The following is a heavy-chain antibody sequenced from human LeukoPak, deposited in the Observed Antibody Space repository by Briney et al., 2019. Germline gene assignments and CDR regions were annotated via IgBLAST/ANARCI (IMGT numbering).Heavy chain of an antibody. CDR2: YYPGDTDT. D-gene: IGHD4-11*01. Sequence: PGESLKISCKASGYSFRNYWIGSVPQRPGKGLEWMGIYYPGDTDTRSSPSFQGPVTISADKSITTGYLQWSSLKDSDTDMYYCATAPTSVSNPYYFDYWGQGALVTVSS. CDR3: ATAPTSVSNPYYFDY. CDR1: GYSFRNYW. V-gene: IGHV5-51*03. J-gene: IGHJ4*02.